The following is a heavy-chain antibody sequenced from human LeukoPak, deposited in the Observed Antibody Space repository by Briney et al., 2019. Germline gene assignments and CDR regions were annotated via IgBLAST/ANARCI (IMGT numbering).Heavy chain of an antibody. CDR1: GGSISSYY. CDR3: ARGSDFRDY. J-gene: IGHJ4*02. CDR2: IYYSGST. Sequence: SETLSLTCTVSGGSISSYYWSWIRQPPGKGLEWIGYIYYSGSTNYNPFLKSRVTISVDTSKNQFSLKLSSVTAADTAVYYCARGSDFRDYWGQGTLVTVSS. V-gene: IGHV4-59*01. D-gene: IGHD3-3*01.